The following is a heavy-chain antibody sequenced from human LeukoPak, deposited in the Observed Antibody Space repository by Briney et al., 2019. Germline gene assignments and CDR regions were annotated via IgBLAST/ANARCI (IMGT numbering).Heavy chain of an antibody. D-gene: IGHD1-26*01. J-gene: IGHJ4*02. Sequence: SETLSLTCTVSGDSITSYYWSWIRQSAEKGLEWIGRIYTTGTTNYNPSLKGRVTVSVDTSKNQFFLKLRFVTAADTAVYYCARDVGASNFDSWGQGVQVTVSS. CDR1: GDSITSYY. CDR3: ARDVGASNFDS. V-gene: IGHV4-4*07. CDR2: IYTTGTT.